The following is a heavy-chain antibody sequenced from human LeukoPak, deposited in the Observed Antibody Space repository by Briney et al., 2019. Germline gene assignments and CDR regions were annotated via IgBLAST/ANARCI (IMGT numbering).Heavy chain of an antibody. V-gene: IGHV4-31*03. CDR2: IYYSGST. J-gene: IGHJ5*02. D-gene: IGHD6-13*01. Sequence: SQTLSLTCTVSGGSISSGGYYWSWIRQHPGEGLEWIGYIYYSGSTYYNPSLKSRVTISVDTSKNQFSLKLSSVTAADTAVYYCARDHLAAAGTSSWFDPWGQGTLVTVSS. CDR3: ARDHLAAAGTSSWFDP. CDR1: GGSISSGGYY.